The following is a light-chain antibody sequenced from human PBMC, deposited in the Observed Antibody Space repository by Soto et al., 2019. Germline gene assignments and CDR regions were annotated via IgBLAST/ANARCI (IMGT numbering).Light chain of an antibody. J-gene: IGKJ2*01. V-gene: IGKV1-27*01. CDR2: HAS. CDR1: QDISNF. CDR3: QKYNNAPNT. Sequence: DIQMTQSPSSLSASVGDRVTITCRASQDISNFLAWYQQKPGKVPKLLIYHASTEQTRVPSRFSGSGSGTVFTLTISSLQTEDVATYYCQKYNNAPNTFGQGTRLEIK.